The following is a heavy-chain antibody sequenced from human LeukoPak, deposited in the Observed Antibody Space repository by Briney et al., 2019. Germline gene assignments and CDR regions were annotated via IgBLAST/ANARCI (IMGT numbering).Heavy chain of an antibody. CDR2: INHSGST. CDR1: GESFSGYY. CDR3: ARDSYLDAFDI. J-gene: IGHJ3*02. V-gene: IGHV4-34*01. Sequence: PSETLSLTCAVYGESFSGYYWSWIRQPPGKGLEWIGEINHSGSTNYNPSLKSRVTISVDTSKNQFSLKLSSVTAADTAVYYCARDSYLDAFDIWGQGTMVTVSS. D-gene: IGHD5-18*01.